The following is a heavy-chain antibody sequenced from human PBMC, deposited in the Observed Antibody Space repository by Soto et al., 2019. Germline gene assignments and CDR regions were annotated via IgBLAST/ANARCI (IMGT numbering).Heavy chain of an antibody. V-gene: IGHV4-30-4*01. J-gene: IGHJ5*02. D-gene: IGHD6-13*01. CDR1: GGSISSGDYY. CDR3: ASHSWYLGDNFFRP. CDR2: IYYSGST. Sequence: SETLSLTCTVSGGSISSGDYYWSWIRQPPGKGLEWIGYIYYSGSTYYNPSLKSRVAISVGTSKNEFSLILTSVTASDTAVYFCASHSWYLGDNFFRPWGQGILVTVSS.